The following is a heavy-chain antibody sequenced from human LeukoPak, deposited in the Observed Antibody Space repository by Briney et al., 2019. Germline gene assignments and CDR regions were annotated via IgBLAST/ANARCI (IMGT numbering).Heavy chain of an antibody. J-gene: IGHJ4*02. Sequence: GGSLRLSCAACGFNFNSYHFNWVRQAPGKGLEWVSYISISSTIYYADSVKGRFTISSDDAKNSVYLQMNSLRAEDTAVYYCARTHERDLDYWGQGTLVTVPS. CDR1: GFNFNSYH. V-gene: IGHV3-48*01. CDR3: ARTHERDLDY. CDR2: ISISSTI.